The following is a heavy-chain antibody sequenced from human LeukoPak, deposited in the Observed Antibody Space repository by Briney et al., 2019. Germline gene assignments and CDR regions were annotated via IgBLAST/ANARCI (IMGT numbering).Heavy chain of an antibody. D-gene: IGHD1-26*01. J-gene: IGHJ1*01. Sequence: PGGSLRLSCAASGFTFSSYSMTWVRQAPGKGLEWVANIKQDGSEKYYVDSVKGRFTISRDNAKNSLYLQMNSVRAEDTAVYYCAGVGATPEYFQHWGQGTLVTVSS. CDR1: GFTFSSYS. CDR3: AGVGATPEYFQH. V-gene: IGHV3-7*01. CDR2: IKQDGSEK.